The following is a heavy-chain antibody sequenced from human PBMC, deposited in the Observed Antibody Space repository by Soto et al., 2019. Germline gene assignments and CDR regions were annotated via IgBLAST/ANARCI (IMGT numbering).Heavy chain of an antibody. J-gene: IGHJ6*02. CDR2: IDPSDSYT. Sequence: PGESLKISCKGSGYSFTSYWISWVRQMPGKGLEWMGRIDPSDSYTNYSPSFQGHVTISADKSISTAYLQWSSLKASDTAMYYCARRWYTIFGVVIDPDYYYYGMDVWGQGTTVTVSS. CDR1: GYSFTSYW. D-gene: IGHD3-3*01. V-gene: IGHV5-10-1*01. CDR3: ARRWYTIFGVVIDPDYYYYGMDV.